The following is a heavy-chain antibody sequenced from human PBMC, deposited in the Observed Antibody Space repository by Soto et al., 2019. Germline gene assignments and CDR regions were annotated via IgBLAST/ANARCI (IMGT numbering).Heavy chain of an antibody. J-gene: IGHJ6*02. CDR3: ARVVQQTISSKYYGMDV. D-gene: IGHD2-15*01. CDR1: GYIFTSHF. V-gene: IGHV1-46*01. Sequence: VQLVQSGAEVKKPGASVKVSCEASGYIFTSHFIHWVRQAPGQGLEWIGVIDPRGGSTNSAQKFRGRGTLTRDTSTSTVYMDLSSPRSADTAIYYCARVVQQTISSKYYGMDVWGQGTKVTVSS. CDR2: IDPRGGST.